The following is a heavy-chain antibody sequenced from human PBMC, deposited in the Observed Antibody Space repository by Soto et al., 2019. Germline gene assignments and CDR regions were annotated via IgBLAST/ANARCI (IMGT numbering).Heavy chain of an antibody. J-gene: IGHJ4*02. Sequence: ASVKVSCKASGYTFTSYGISWVRQAPGQGLEWMGWISAYNGNTNYAQKLQGRVTMTTDTSTSTAYMELRSLRSDDTAVYYCGRAGSTYYYDSRGVDYWGQGTLVTVSS. CDR2: ISAYNGNT. CDR3: GRAGSTYYYDSRGVDY. D-gene: IGHD3-22*01. V-gene: IGHV1-18*04. CDR1: GYTFTSYG.